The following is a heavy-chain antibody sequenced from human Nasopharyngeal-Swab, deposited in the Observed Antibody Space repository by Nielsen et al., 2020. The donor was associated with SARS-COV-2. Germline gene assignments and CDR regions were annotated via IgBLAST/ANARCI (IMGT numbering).Heavy chain of an antibody. J-gene: IGHJ6*03. Sequence: GESLKISCKGSGYNFTTYWIGWVRQMPGKGLEWMGIIYPGDSDTRYSPSFQGQVTISADKSISTAYLQWSSLKASDTAMYYCARRGYGGSGSYYFYYYTDVWGKGTTVTVSS. D-gene: IGHD4-23*01. V-gene: IGHV5-51*01. CDR1: GYNFTTYW. CDR3: ARRGYGGSGSYYFYYYTDV. CDR2: IYPGDSDT.